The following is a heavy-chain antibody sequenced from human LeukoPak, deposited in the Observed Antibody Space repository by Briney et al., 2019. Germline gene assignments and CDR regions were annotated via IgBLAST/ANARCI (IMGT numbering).Heavy chain of an antibody. CDR1: GLTLSSCE. J-gene: IGHJ4*02. D-gene: IGHD6-19*01. CDR2: ISDSDNSV. CDR3: ARPGGAVVQGY. Sequence: GGSVRLSCVASGLTLSSCEMNWVRQAPGKGLEWISYISDSDNSVYYADSVKGRFTISRDNAKNSLYLQMDSLRVEDTATYYCARPGGAVVQGYWGQGTLVTVSS. V-gene: IGHV3-48*03.